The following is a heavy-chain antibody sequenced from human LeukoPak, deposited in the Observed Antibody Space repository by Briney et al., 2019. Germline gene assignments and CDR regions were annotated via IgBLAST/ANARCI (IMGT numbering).Heavy chain of an antibody. CDR2: IYPSDSDT. CDR1: GFSFTSYW. D-gene: IGHD7-27*01. CDR3: ARRELGILYYFDY. V-gene: IGHV5-51*01. Sequence: KAGESLKISCKGSGFSFTSYWIGWVRQMPGKGLEWMGIIYPSDSDTTYSPSFQGQVTISADKSISTAYLQWSSLKASDTAIYYCARRELGILYYFDYWGQGTLVAVSS. J-gene: IGHJ4*02.